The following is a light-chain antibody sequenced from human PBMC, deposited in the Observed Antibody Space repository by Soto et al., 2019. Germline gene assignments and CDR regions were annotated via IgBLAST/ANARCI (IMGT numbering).Light chain of an antibody. Sequence: QSVLTQPPSVSGAPGQRVTISCTGSSSNIGAGFDVHWYQQFPGTAPKLLIYANSNRPSGVPDRFSGSKSGTSASLAITGPQAEDEADYYFQSYDSSLSGSVFGGGTKLTVL. CDR3: QSYDSSLSGSV. V-gene: IGLV1-40*01. CDR2: ANS. J-gene: IGLJ2*01. CDR1: SSNIGAGFD.